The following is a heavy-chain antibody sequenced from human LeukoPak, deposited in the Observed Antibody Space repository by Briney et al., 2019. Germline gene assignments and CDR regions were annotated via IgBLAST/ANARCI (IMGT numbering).Heavy chain of an antibody. CDR1: GFTFSIYG. D-gene: IGHD3-10*01. CDR2: IRYEGSNK. Sequence: GGSLRLSCAASGFTFSIYGMHWVRQAPDRGLEWAAFIRYEGSNKYYADSVRGRFTISRDNSKNTLYLQMNSLRVEDTAVSYCGSLGSMVRDDYYMDVWGKGTTVTISS. V-gene: IGHV3-30*02. CDR3: GSLGSMVRDDYYMDV. J-gene: IGHJ6*03.